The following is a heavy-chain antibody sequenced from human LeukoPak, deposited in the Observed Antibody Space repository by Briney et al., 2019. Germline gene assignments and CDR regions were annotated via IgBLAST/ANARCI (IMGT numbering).Heavy chain of an antibody. V-gene: IGHV4-59*08. CDR1: GGSISSYY. CDR3: ASSQLKYSSSFNWFDP. D-gene: IGHD6-13*01. J-gene: IGHJ5*02. CDR2: IYYSGST. Sequence: SETLSLTCTVSGGSISSYYWSWIRQPPGKGLEWIGYIYYSGSTNYNPSLKSRVTISVDTSKNQFSLMLSSVTAADTAVYYCASSQLKYSSSFNWFDPWGQGTLVTVSS.